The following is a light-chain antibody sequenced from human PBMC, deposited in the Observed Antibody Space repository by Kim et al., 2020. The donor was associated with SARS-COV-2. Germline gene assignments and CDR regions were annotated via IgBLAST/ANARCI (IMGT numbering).Light chain of an antibody. CDR3: QQSFNIPRT. Sequence: DIQMTQFPSSLSASIGDRVTITCRANKSISNYLNWYQQKPGKAPKVLIYAASNLQSGVPTRFSGSGSGTDFTLIISGLLPEDVATYYCQQSFNIPRTFGQGTKLEIK. J-gene: IGKJ2*01. CDR1: KSISNY. V-gene: IGKV1-39*01. CDR2: AAS.